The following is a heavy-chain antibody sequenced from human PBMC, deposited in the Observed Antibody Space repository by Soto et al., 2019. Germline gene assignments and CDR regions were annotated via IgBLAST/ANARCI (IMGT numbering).Heavy chain of an antibody. V-gene: IGHV3-30*03. CDR1: GFTFRNYG. Sequence: PGGSLRLSCAASGFTFRNYGMHWVRQAPGKGLEWVAVISHDGSDKYYADSMKGRFIISRDNSENTLFLNMNSLKPEDTAVYYCARTFDTITYYFDYWGQGTLVTVSS. D-gene: IGHD3-9*01. CDR3: ARTFDTITYYFDY. CDR2: ISHDGSDK. J-gene: IGHJ4*02.